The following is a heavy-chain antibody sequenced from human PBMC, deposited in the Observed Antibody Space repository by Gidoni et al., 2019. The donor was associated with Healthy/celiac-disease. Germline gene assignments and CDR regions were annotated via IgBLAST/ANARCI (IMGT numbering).Heavy chain of an antibody. CDR1: GFSLSNARMG. D-gene: IGHD6-13*01. V-gene: IGHV2-26*01. Sequence: QFTLKESGPVLVTPTETLTLTCTVSGFSLSNARMGVSWIRQPPGKALEWLAHNFSNDEKSYSTSPKSRLTISKDTSKSQVVLTMTNMDPVDTATYYCARLPGIAAAGSRFVFDYWGQGTLVTVSS. CDR3: ARLPGIAAAGSRFVFDY. CDR2: NFSNDEK. J-gene: IGHJ4*02.